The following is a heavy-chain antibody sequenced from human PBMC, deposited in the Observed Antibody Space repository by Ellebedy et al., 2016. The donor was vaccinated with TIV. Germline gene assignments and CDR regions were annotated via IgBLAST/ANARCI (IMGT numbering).Heavy chain of an antibody. CDR2: IHHTGIS. CDR1: GGSLSGYS. Sequence: MPSETLSLTCAVYGGSLSGYSWSWLRQPPGKGLEWIGEIHHTGISNYSPSLKSRPTISGDTSKNQFSLKLSSVTAADPAVYYCTRHYYDPDVWGQGTTVTVS. J-gene: IGHJ6*02. D-gene: IGHD3-22*01. V-gene: IGHV4-34*01. CDR3: TRHYYDPDV.